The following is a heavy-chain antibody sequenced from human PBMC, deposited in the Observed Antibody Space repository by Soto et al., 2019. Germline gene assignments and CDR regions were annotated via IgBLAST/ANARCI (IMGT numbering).Heavy chain of an antibody. V-gene: IGHV3-64*04. Sequence: PGGSLRLSCSASGFTFSNYAIHWVRQAPGKGLEYVAAITNNGGSTKYADSVKGRFTISRDNAKNSLYLQMNSLRAEDTAVYYCARDHHYYDSSGYRAFDIWGQGTMVTVSS. CDR2: ITNNGGST. CDR1: GFTFSNYA. J-gene: IGHJ3*02. D-gene: IGHD3-22*01. CDR3: ARDHHYYDSSGYRAFDI.